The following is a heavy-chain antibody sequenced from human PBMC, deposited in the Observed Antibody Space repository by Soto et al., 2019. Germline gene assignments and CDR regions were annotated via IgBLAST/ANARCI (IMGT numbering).Heavy chain of an antibody. CDR3: AHTYVAPVDYYGSGSYYNFDY. CDR1: GFSLSTSGVG. Sequence: SGPTLVNPTQTLTLTCTFSGFSLSTSGVGVGWIRQPPGKALEWLALIYWNDDKRYSPSLKSRLTITKDTSKNQVVLTMTNMDPVDTATYYCAHTYVAPVDYYGSGSYYNFDYWGQGTLVTVSS. D-gene: IGHD3-10*01. V-gene: IGHV2-5*01. CDR2: IYWNDDK. J-gene: IGHJ4*02.